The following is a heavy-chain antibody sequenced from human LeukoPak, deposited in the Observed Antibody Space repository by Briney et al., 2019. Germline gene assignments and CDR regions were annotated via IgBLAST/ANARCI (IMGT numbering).Heavy chain of an antibody. Sequence: ASVKVSSKASGYTFTSYAMHWVRQAPGQRLEWMGWINAGNGNTKYSQKFQGRVTITRDTSASTAYMELSSLRSEDTAVYYCARDFLAGSGWYRAIPFDYWGQGTLVTVSS. V-gene: IGHV1-3*01. CDR3: ARDFLAGSGWYRAIPFDY. CDR1: GYTFTSYA. J-gene: IGHJ4*02. D-gene: IGHD6-19*01. CDR2: INAGNGNT.